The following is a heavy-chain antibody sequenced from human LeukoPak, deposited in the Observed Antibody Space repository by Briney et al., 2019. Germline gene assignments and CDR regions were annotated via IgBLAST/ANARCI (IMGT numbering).Heavy chain of an antibody. CDR1: GFTFSSYA. CDR3: AKEVEFPDFWSGYSGTVYYFDY. Sequence: PGGSLRLSCAASGFTFSSYAMSWVRQAPGKGLEWVSAISGSGGSTYYADSVKGRFTISRDNSKNTLYLQMNSLRAEDTAVYYCAKEVEFPDFWSGYSGTVYYFDYWGQGTLVTVSS. V-gene: IGHV3-23*01. J-gene: IGHJ4*02. D-gene: IGHD3-3*01. CDR2: ISGSGGST.